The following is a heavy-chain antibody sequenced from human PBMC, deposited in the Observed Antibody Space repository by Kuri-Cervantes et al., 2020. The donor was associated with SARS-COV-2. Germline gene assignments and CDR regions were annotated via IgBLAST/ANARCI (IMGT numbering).Heavy chain of an antibody. D-gene: IGHD3-16*01. CDR3: ARGVGGGETFDF. CDR1: GGSFSGYY. Sequence: SETLSLTCAVYGGSFSGYYWSWIRQPPGKGLEWIGEIHHAVGTFYTPSLRSRATILLDTSKNQFSLKLRSVTAADTAMYYCARGVGGGETFDFWGQGTLVTVSS. CDR2: IHHAVGT. J-gene: IGHJ4*02. V-gene: IGHV4-34*01.